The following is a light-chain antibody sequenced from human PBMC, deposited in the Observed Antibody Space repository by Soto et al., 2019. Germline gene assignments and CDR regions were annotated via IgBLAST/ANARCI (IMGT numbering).Light chain of an antibody. CDR2: VAS. CDR1: QSVSSSY. Sequence: EIVLTQSPGTLSLSPGERATLSCRASQSVSSSYLAWYQQKHGQAPRLLIYVASSRATGIPDRFSGSGSVTDFTLTTSRLEPEDFAVYYCQQYGSSPWTFGQATKVEIK. CDR3: QQYGSSPWT. V-gene: IGKV3-20*01. J-gene: IGKJ1*01.